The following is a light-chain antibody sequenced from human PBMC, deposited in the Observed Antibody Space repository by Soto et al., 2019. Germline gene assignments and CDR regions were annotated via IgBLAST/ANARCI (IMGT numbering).Light chain of an antibody. CDR3: QQGSNWPPT. V-gene: IGKV3-11*01. J-gene: IGKJ4*01. CDR2: DAS. Sequence: EIVLTQSPATLSLSPGERATLSCRASQSVATYLDWYQQSPGQAPRLLIYDASNRATGIPARFSGSGSGTDFTLTISSLEPGDFAVYYCQQGSNWPPTFGGGTKVEIK. CDR1: QSVATY.